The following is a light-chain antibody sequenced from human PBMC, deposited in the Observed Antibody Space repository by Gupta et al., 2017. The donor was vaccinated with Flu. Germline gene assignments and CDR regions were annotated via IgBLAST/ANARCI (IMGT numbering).Light chain of an antibody. CDR2: KAS. V-gene: IGKV1-5*03. CDR1: QSIKTW. CDR3: QQYQANPLT. J-gene: IGKJ3*01. Sequence: DIQMTQFPSTLSASVGDRVTITCRASQSIKTWLAWYQQKPGKVPKLLIYKASSSQSGVPSRFSGSGSGTEFTLTISSLQPDDFATYYCQQYQANPLTFGPGTKVDIK.